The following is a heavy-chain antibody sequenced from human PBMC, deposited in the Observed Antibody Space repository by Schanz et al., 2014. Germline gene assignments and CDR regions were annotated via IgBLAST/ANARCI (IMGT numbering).Heavy chain of an antibody. CDR3: ARTTKARGPTADY. Sequence: QVQLQQWGAGLLKPSETLSLTCAVYGGSFSGYFWSWIRQPPGKGLEWIGEINHSGSTNYNPSLTRRVTISLDTYKNQFSLKLSSVTAADAAVYYCARTTKARGPTADYWGQGTLVTVSS. CDR1: GGSFSGYF. V-gene: IGHV4-34*01. J-gene: IGHJ4*02. CDR2: INHSGST. D-gene: IGHD3-10*01.